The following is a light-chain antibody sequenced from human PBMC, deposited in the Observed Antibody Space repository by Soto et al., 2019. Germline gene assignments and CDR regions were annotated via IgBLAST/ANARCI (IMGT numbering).Light chain of an antibody. CDR2: LGS. CDR1: QSFLHSNGYNY. Sequence: DIVMTQSPLSLPVTPGESASISCRSSQSFLHSNGYNYLDWYLQKPGQSPQLLIYLGSNRASGVPDRFSGSGSGTDFVLKISRVEAEDVGVYYCMQALQTPTTFGQGTKVEIK. V-gene: IGKV2-28*01. J-gene: IGKJ1*01. CDR3: MQALQTPTT.